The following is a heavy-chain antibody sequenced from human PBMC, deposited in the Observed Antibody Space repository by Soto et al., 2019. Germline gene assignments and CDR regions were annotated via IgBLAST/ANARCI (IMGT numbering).Heavy chain of an antibody. CDR1: GYAFTTYG. CDR2: ISAHNGNT. V-gene: IGHV1-18*01. CDR3: ASGRYGDY. Sequence: QVHLVQSGAEVKKPGASVKVSCKGSGYAFTTYGITWVRQAPGQGLEWMGWISAHNGNTNYAQKLQGRVTVTRDTSTSTAYMELRSLRSDDTAVYYCASGRYGDYWCQGALVTVSS. J-gene: IGHJ4*02. D-gene: IGHD1-26*01.